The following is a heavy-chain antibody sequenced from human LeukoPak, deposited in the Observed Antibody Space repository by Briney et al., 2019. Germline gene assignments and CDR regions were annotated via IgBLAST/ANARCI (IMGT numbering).Heavy chain of an antibody. D-gene: IGHD4-23*01. V-gene: IGHV3-23*01. Sequence: PGGSLRLSCAASGFTFSSYAMSWVRQAPGKGLEWVSAISGSGGSTYYADSVKGRFTISRDNSKNTLYLQMNSLRAEDTAVYYCANYGGNLDWFAPGGQEPRAPVSS. J-gene: IGHJ5*02. CDR3: ANYGGNLDWFAP. CDR1: GFTFSSYA. CDR2: ISGSGGST.